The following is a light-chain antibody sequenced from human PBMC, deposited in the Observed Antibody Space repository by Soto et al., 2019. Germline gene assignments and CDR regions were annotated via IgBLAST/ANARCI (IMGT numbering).Light chain of an antibody. CDR3: QQANSFPRT. CDR2: GAS. CDR1: QGIGSW. J-gene: IGKJ4*01. V-gene: IGKV1-12*01. Sequence: DIQMTQSPSSVSASVGDRVTITCRASQGIGSWLAWYQQKPGKAPKFLIYGASSLQRWVPSRFSGSGSGADVTLTITNLQPEDFATYDGQQANSFPRTFGGGTKVEIK.